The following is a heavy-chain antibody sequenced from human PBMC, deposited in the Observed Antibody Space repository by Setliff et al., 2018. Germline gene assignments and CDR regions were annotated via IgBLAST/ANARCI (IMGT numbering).Heavy chain of an antibody. CDR3: TVYNTGSSKDHY. Sequence: SETLSLTCIVSGGSINSYYWNWIRQPPGKGLEWIGYIYYSGNSNYDTNYNPSLKSRVTISVDASKNQFSLKLSSVTAADTALYYCTVYNTGSSKDHYWGQGTPVTVSS. CDR2: IYYSGNSNYDT. D-gene: IGHD2-8*02. CDR1: GGSINSYY. J-gene: IGHJ4*02. V-gene: IGHV4-59*03.